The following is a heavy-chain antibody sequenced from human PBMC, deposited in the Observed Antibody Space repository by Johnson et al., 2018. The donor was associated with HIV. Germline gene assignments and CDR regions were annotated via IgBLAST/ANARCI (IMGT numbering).Heavy chain of an antibody. J-gene: IGHJ3*02. Sequence: QVQLVESGGGVVQPGGSLRLSCAASGFTFSNYAMHWVRQAPGKGLEWVAVISYDGSDKHYADSVKGRFTISRDNSKNTVYLQTNSLRAEDTAVYSCARESGWGHNAFDIWGQGTMVIVSS. CDR2: ISYDGSDK. CDR3: ARESGWGHNAFDI. D-gene: IGHD3-22*01. CDR1: GFTFSNYA. V-gene: IGHV3-30*01.